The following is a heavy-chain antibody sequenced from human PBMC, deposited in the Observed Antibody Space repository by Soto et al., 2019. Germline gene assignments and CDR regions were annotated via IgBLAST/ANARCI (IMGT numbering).Heavy chain of an antibody. CDR3: ARRLAYCGGDCYTEPINY. D-gene: IGHD2-21*02. J-gene: IGHJ4*02. CDR2: IYYSGSA. CDR1: GFSGSSTNYY. V-gene: IGHV4-61*01. Sequence: SDTLSLTCTFSGFSGSSTNYYWSWIRQPPGKGLEWLGYIYYSGSASYNPSLKSRITVTRDTSIRTAYMELSRLTSDDTAVYFCARRLAYCGGDCYTEPINYWGQGTPVNVSS.